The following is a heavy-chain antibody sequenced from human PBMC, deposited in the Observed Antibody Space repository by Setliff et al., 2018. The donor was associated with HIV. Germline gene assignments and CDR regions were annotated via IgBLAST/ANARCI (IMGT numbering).Heavy chain of an antibody. CDR3: AKAVGGGYAGYFDY. J-gene: IGHJ4*02. D-gene: IGHD5-12*01. CDR2: IWYDGSNE. V-gene: IGHV3-33*06. CDR1: GFTFSSYG. Sequence: GGSLRLSCAASGFTFSSYGMHWVRQAPGKGLEWVAVIWYDGSNEYYADSVKGRFTISRDNSKNTLYLQMNSLRAEDTAVYYCAKAVGGGYAGYFDYWGQGTLVTVSS.